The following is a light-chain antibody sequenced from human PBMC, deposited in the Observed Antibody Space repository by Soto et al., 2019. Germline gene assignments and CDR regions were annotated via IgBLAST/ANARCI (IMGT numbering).Light chain of an antibody. J-gene: IGKJ4*01. V-gene: IGKV3-11*01. CDR2: DAS. CDR1: ESIGNY. CDR3: QWRSDWPPRLT. Sequence: EVVLTQSPATLSLSPGERATLSCRASESIGNYLAWYQQNLGQAPKLLIDDASHRAIGIPGRFSGDGSGTDFTLTISSLEPEDFAVYYCQWRSDWPPRLTFGGGTKVEIK.